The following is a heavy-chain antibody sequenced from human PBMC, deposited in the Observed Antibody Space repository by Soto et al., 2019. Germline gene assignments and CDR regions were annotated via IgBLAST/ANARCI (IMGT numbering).Heavy chain of an antibody. J-gene: IGHJ5*02. CDR1: GFTFSSYG. V-gene: IGHV3-30*18. Sequence: GGSLRLSCAASGFTFSSYGIHWVRQAPGKGLEWVAVISYDGSNKYYADSVKGRFTISRDNSKNTLYLQMNSLRAEDTAVYYCAKDGGYDFWSGYYRYNWFDPWGQGTLVTVSS. CDR3: AKDGGYDFWSGYYRYNWFDP. D-gene: IGHD3-3*01. CDR2: ISYDGSNK.